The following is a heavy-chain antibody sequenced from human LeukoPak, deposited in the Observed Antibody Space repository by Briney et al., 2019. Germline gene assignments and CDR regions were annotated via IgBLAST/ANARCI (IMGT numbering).Heavy chain of an antibody. D-gene: IGHD6-6*01. V-gene: IGHV3-11*01. CDR1: GFTFSDYY. CDR3: AKSSIAARGRFDP. CDR2: ISSSGSTI. J-gene: IGHJ5*02. Sequence: TGGSLRLSCAASGFTFSDYYMSWIRQAPGKGLEWVSYISSSGSTIYYADSVKGRFTISRDNAKNSLYLQMNSLRAEDTAVYYCAKSSIAARGRFDPWGQGTLVTVSS.